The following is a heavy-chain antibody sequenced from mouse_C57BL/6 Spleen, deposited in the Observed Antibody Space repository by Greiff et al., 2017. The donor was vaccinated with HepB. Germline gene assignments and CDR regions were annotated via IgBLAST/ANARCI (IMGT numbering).Heavy chain of an antibody. CDR2: INYDGSST. D-gene: IGHD1-1*01. J-gene: IGHJ1*03. Sequence: EVMLVESEGGLVQPGSSMKLSCTASGFTFSDYYMAWVRQVPEKGLEWVANINYDGSSTYYLDSLKSRFIISRDNAKNILYLQMSSLKSEDTATYYCARDRYYYGSSSWYFDVWGTGTTVTVSS. CDR3: ARDRYYYGSSSWYFDV. V-gene: IGHV5-16*01. CDR1: GFTFSDYY.